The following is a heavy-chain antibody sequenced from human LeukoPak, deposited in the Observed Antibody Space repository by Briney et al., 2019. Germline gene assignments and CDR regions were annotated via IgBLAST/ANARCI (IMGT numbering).Heavy chain of an antibody. Sequence: PSETLSLTCTVSGGSISSYYWSWIRQPPGKGLEWIGYIYYSGSTNYNPSLKSRVTISVDTSKNQFSLRLDSVTAADTAVYYCARVDTMVRGVINWFDPWGQGTLVIVSS. CDR3: ARVDTMVRGVINWFDP. J-gene: IGHJ5*02. V-gene: IGHV4-59*12. CDR2: IYYSGST. D-gene: IGHD3-10*01. CDR1: GGSISSYY.